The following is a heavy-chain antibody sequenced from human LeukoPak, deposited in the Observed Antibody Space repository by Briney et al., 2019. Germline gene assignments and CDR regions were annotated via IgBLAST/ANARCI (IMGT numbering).Heavy chain of an antibody. V-gene: IGHV3-53*01. J-gene: IGHJ4*02. CDR2: IYSDGST. CDR3: ARDPQVSY. Sequence: GGSLRLSCAASGFTVSSNYMSWVRQAPGKGLEWVSVIYSDGSTFYADSVKGRFTISRDTSKNTLYLQMNNLRADDTAVYYCARDPQVSYWGQADMVADSS. CDR1: GFTVSSNY.